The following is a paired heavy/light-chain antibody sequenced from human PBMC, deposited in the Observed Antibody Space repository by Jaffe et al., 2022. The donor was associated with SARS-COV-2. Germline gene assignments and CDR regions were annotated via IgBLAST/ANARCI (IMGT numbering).Heavy chain of an antibody. V-gene: IGHV3-30-3*01. CDR3: ARDCCSNYEGWGPGN. J-gene: IGHJ4*02. CDR2: VSSNENNK. CDR1: GITFSTYA. D-gene: IGHD4-4*01. Sequence: QVQLVESGGGVVQPGRSLRLSCADSGITFSTYAMHWVRQTPGKGLEWVAVVSSNENNKKYADSVKGRFTISRDNSKNTLYLQMNSLRPEDTALYYCARDCCSNYEGWGPGNWGQGTLVTVSS.
Light chain of an antibody. CDR2: KIS. CDR3: MQVTQIPYT. Sequence: IVMTQTPLSSPVTLGQPASISCRSSQSLVHSDGNTYLSWLHQRPGQPPRLLIYKISNRFSGVPDRFSGSGAGTDFTLRISRVEAEDVGVYYCMQVTQIPYTFGQGTKLEIK. CDR1: QSLVHSDGNTY. J-gene: IGKJ2*01. V-gene: IGKV2-24*01.